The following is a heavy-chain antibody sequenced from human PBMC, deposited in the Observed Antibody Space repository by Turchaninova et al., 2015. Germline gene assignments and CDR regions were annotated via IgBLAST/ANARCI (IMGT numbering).Heavy chain of an antibody. CDR2: IYPGYSDT. Sequence: EVQLVQSGAEVKKPGESLKIPGQGSGYSLTSYWIGWVRQTPGKGLEGMGIIYPGYSDTRYSPSVQGQVTISADKSISTAYLQWSSLKASDTAMYYCARRQYGGNSVYYFDYWGQGTLVTVSS. CDR1: GYSLTSYW. J-gene: IGHJ4*02. V-gene: IGHV5-51*01. CDR3: ARRQYGGNSVYYFDY. D-gene: IGHD4-23*01.